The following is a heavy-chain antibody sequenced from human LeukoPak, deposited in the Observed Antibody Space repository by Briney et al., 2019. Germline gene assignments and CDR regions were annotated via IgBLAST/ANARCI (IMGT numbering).Heavy chain of an antibody. CDR2: IYYSGST. CDR3: ARLYCGSISCHWGFDP. Sequence: SSQTLSLTCTVSGGSISSGDYYWSWIRQPPGKGLEWIGYIYYSGSTYYNPSLKSRVTISVDTSKNQFSLKLSSVTATDTAVYYCARLYCGSISCHWGFDPWGQGTLVTVSS. D-gene: IGHD2-2*01. CDR1: GGSISSGDYY. J-gene: IGHJ5*02. V-gene: IGHV4-30-4*08.